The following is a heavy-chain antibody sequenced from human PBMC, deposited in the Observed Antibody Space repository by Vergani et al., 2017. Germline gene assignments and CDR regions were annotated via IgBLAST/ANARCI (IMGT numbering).Heavy chain of an antibody. V-gene: IGHV3-74*02. J-gene: IGHJ4*02. CDR1: GFTFSSYS. Sequence: EVQLVESGGGLVKPGGSLRLSCAASGFTFSSYSMNWVRQAPGKGLEWVSRINSDGSSTSYADSVKGRFTISRDNAKNTLYLQMNSLRAEDTAVYYCARGVLASTRIGGWGQGTLVTVSS. D-gene: IGHD2/OR15-2a*01. CDR2: INSDGSST. CDR3: ARGVLASTRIGG.